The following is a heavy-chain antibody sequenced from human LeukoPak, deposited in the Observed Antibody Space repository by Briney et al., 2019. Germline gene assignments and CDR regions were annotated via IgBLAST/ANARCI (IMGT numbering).Heavy chain of an antibody. CDR3: ARLIVWGSSWYTAPFDY. Sequence: SSETLSLTCTLSVYSISTVYYLDWIRPPPGKGLGWIGTFHGGSTYYNPYPKSRVTISVDTSKNKFSLKLSSVTAADTAVYDCARLIVWGSSWYTAPFDYWGHGTLVTVSS. CDR1: VYSISTVYY. V-gene: IGHV4-38-2*02. CDR2: FHGGST. D-gene: IGHD6-13*01. J-gene: IGHJ4*01.